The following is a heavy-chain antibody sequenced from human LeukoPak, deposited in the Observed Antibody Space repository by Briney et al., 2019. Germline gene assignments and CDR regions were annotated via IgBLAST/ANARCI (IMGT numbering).Heavy chain of an antibody. D-gene: IGHD3-3*01. Sequence: SETLSLTCTVSGGSISSSSYYWGWIRQPPGKGLEWIGSIYYSGSTYYNPSLKSRVTISVDTSKNQFSLKLSSVTAADTAVYYCARDGPPRYYDFWSGYSVRAFDIWGQGTMVTVSS. CDR1: GGSISSSSYY. J-gene: IGHJ3*02. CDR2: IYYSGST. CDR3: ARDGPPRYYDFWSGYSVRAFDI. V-gene: IGHV4-39*07.